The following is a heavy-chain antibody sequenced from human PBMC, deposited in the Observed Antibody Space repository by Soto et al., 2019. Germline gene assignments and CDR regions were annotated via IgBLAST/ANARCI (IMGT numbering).Heavy chain of an antibody. V-gene: IGHV3-53*02. D-gene: IGHD5-18*01. Sequence: EVQLVETGGGLIQPGGSLRLSCAASGFTVSSNYMSWVRQAPGKGLEWVSDIYSGGSTYYADSVKGRFTISRDNSKNTLYLQMNSLRAEDTAVYYCARGGYSYGSGGAFDIWGQGTMVTVSS. J-gene: IGHJ3*02. CDR1: GFTVSSNY. CDR2: IYSGGST. CDR3: ARGGYSYGSGGAFDI.